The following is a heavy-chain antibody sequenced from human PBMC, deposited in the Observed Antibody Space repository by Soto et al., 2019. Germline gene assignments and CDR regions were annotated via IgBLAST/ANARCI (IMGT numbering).Heavy chain of an antibody. V-gene: IGHV1-2*04. J-gene: IGHJ5*02. CDR3: ARAIAAAGNPLYNWFDP. Sequence: ASVKVSCKASGYTFTGYYMHWVRQAPGQGLEWMGWINPNSGGTNYAQKFQGWVTMTRDTSISTAYMELSRLRSDDTAVYYCARAIAAAGNPLYNWFDPWGQGTLVTVSS. CDR1: GYTFTGYY. D-gene: IGHD6-13*01. CDR2: INPNSGGT.